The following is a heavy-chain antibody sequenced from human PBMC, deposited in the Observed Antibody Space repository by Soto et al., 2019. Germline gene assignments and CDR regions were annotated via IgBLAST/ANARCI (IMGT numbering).Heavy chain of an antibody. V-gene: IGHV1-18*01. D-gene: IGHD2-15*01. J-gene: IGHJ5*02. CDR1: GYTFTKYG. Sequence: ASVTGSCKASGYTFTKYGITWVRQAPGQGLEWMGWINPYNGNTNHAQKFQGRVTMTTDTSTSTAYMDLTSLRSDDTAVYYCASFGGSNWFDPWGQGTLVTVSS. CDR3: ASFGGSNWFDP. CDR2: INPYNGNT.